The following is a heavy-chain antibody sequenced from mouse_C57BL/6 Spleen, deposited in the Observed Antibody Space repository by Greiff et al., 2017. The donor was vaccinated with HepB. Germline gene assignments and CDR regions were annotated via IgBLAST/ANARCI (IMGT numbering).Heavy chain of an antibody. J-gene: IGHJ2*01. V-gene: IGHV14-4*01. Sequence: EVMLVESGAELVRPGASVKLSCTASGFNIKDDYMHWVKQRPEQGLEWIGWIDPENGDTEYASKFQGKATITADTSSNTAYLQLSSLTSEDTAVYYCTKGYYFDYWGQGTTLTVSS. CDR1: GFNIKDDY. CDR3: TKGYYFDY. CDR2: IDPENGDT.